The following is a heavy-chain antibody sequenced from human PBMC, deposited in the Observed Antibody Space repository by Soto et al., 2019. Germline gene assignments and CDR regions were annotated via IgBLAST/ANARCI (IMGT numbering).Heavy chain of an antibody. J-gene: IGHJ5*02. Sequence: PSETLSLTCTVSGGAISSGGYYWSWIRQLPGKGLEWIGYIYYSGSTYFNPSLKSRVTISVDTSKNQFSLKVSSVTAADTAVYYCARSYTATTEANWFDPWGQGTLVTVSS. CDR2: IYYSGST. D-gene: IGHD4-17*01. CDR1: GGAISSGGYY. CDR3: ARSYTATTEANWFDP. V-gene: IGHV4-31*03.